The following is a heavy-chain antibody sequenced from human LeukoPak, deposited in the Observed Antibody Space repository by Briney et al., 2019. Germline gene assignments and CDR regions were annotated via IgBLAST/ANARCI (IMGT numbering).Heavy chain of an antibody. CDR2: IWYDGSNK. CDR1: GFSFSTTD. D-gene: IGHD5-18*01. Sequence: PGGSLRLSCAASGFSFSTTDMHWVRQAPGKGLEWVAVIWYDGSNKYYADSVKGRFTISRDNSKNTLYLQMNSLRAEDTAVYYCARKKLVDTDLSMVYYYYAMDVWGQGTTVTVSS. J-gene: IGHJ6*02. V-gene: IGHV3-33*08. CDR3: ARKKLVDTDLSMVYYYYAMDV.